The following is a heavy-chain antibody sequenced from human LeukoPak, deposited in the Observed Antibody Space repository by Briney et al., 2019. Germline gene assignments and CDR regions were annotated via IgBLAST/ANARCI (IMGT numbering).Heavy chain of an antibody. D-gene: IGHD6-13*01. V-gene: IGHV3-33*01. CDR1: GFTFSSYG. Sequence: PGGSLRLSCAASGFTFSSYGMHWVRQAPGKGLEWVAVIWYDGSNKYYADSVKGRFTISRDNSKNTLYLKMNSLRAEDTAVYYCARDRNRKIPSSYSSSSHGMDVWGQGTTVTVSS. CDR2: IWYDGSNK. J-gene: IGHJ6*02. CDR3: ARDRNRKIPSSYSSSSHGMDV.